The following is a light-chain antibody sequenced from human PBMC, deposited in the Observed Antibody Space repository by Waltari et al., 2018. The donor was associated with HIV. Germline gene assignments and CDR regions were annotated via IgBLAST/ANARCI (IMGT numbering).Light chain of an antibody. CDR1: SSDVGGYNL. Sequence: QSALTQPASVSGSPGQSLTISCTGTSSDVGGYNLVSWYQQHPGKAPKLMIYEVSKLPSGVSKRFSGSKSANTASLTISVLQAEDEADYYCCAYAGSTTYVIFGGGTKLTVL. CDR2: EVS. J-gene: IGLJ2*01. V-gene: IGLV2-23*02. CDR3: CAYAGSTTYVI.